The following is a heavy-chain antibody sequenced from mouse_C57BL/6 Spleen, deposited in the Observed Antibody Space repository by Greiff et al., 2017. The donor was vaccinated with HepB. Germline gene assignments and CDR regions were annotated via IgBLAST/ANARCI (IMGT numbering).Heavy chain of an antibody. CDR1: GYTFTEYT. V-gene: IGHV1-62-2*01. D-gene: IGHD1-1*02. J-gene: IGHJ3*01. Sequence: VKLVESGAELVKPGASVKLSCKASGYTFTEYTIHWVKQRSGQGLEWIGWFYPGSGSIKYNEKFKDKATLTADKSSSTVYMELSRLTSEDSAVYFCARHEEEDYFLAYWGQGTLVTVSA. CDR2: FYPGSGSI. CDR3: ARHEEEDYFLAY.